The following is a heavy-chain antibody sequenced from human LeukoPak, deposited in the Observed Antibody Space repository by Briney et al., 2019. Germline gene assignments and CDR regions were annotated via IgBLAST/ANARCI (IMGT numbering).Heavy chain of an antibody. CDR3: ARGVTMIVVVIHDWYFDL. CDR1: GFTFSSYA. Sequence: GGSLRLSCAASGFTFSSYAMHWVRQAPGKGLEWVASINHNGNVNYYVDSVKGRFTISRDNAKNSLYLQMSNLRAEDTAVYFCARGVTMIVVVIHDWYFDLWGRGTLVTVSS. J-gene: IGHJ2*01. V-gene: IGHV3-7*03. CDR2: INHNGNVN. D-gene: IGHD3-22*01.